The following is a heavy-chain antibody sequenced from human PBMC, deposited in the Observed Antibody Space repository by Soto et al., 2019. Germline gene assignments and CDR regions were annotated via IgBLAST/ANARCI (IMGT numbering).Heavy chain of an antibody. CDR3: AKDGMYSNSVCYYYGMDV. CDR2: ISVSGGST. CDR1: GFTFSSYA. V-gene: IGHV3-23*01. Sequence: SLRLSCAASGFTFSSYAMSWVRQAPGKGLEWVSAISVSGGSTNYADSVKGRFTISRDSSKNTLFLQMNSLRADDTAVYYCAKDGMYSNSVCYYYGMDVWGQGTTVTASS. J-gene: IGHJ6*02. D-gene: IGHD6-6*01.